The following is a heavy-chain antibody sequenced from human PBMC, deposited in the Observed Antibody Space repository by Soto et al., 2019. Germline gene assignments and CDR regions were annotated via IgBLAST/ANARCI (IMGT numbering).Heavy chain of an antibody. CDR3: MHRPRA. CDR1: EFTVSNNH. Sequence: EVQLVESGGGLVQPGGSLRLSCAASEFTVSNNHMSWVRQAPGKGLEWVSLIYSGGATHYADSVRGRFTISRDNSKNTLYLQMNSLSGEDTAIYYCMHRPRAWGQGALVTVSS. CDR2: IYSGGAT. D-gene: IGHD6-6*01. V-gene: IGHV3-66*01. J-gene: IGHJ5*02.